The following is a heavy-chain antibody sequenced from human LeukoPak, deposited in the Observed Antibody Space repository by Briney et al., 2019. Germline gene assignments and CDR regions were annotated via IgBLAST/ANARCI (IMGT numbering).Heavy chain of an antibody. Sequence: SETLSLTCTVSGGSISGYYWSWIRQPPGKGLEWIGSIYYSGSTYYNPSLKSRVTISVDTSKNQFSLKLSSVTAADTAVYYCARAKGLYYFDYWGQGTLVTVSS. V-gene: IGHV4-59*12. CDR3: ARAKGLYYFDY. CDR2: IYYSGST. J-gene: IGHJ4*02. CDR1: GGSISGYY.